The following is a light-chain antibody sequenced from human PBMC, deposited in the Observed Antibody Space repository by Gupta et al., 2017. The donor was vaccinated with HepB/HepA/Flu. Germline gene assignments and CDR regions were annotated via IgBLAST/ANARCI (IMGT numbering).Light chain of an antibody. Sequence: QPVVTQEPSFSVSPGGTVTLTCGLNSDSVSNSYYPSWYQQTPGQAPRTLIYNTNALSSGVPDRFSGSILGNKDALTITGAQADDESDYYCALFMGNGIWVFGGGTKLTVL. CDR2: NTN. J-gene: IGLJ3*02. V-gene: IGLV8-61*01. CDR1: SDSVSNSYY. CDR3: ALFMGNGIWV.